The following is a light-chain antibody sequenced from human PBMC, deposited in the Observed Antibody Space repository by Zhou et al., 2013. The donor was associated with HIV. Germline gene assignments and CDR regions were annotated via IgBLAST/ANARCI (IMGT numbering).Light chain of an antibody. CDR3: QQFARYST. V-gene: IGKV1-5*01. Sequence: DIQLTQSPSSLSASVGDRVTITCRASQSIGKWLAWYQQKPGKAPTLLIYDSSKLQPGVPSRFSGSGSGTHFTLTITSLQPDDFASYYCQQFARYSTFGQGTKV. CDR1: QSIGKW. J-gene: IGKJ1*01. CDR2: DSS.